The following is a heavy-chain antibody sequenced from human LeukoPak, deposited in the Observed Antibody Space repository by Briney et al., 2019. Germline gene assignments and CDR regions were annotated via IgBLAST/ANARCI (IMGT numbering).Heavy chain of an antibody. J-gene: IGHJ3*02. CDR1: GYTFTGYY. CDR2: INPNSGGT. V-gene: IGHV1-2*02. D-gene: IGHD3-10*01. CDR3: AREAYYYGSGDHSTQADAFDI. Sequence: EASVKVSCKASGYTFTGYYMHWVRQAPGQGLEWMLWINPNSGGTNYAQKFQGRVTMTRDTSISTAYMELSRLRSDDTAVYYCAREAYYYGSGDHSTQADAFDIWDQGTMVTVSS.